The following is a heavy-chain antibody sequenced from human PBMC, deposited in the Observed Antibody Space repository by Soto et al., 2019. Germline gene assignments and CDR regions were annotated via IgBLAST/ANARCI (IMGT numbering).Heavy chain of an antibody. CDR2: ISPDVSDV. CDR1: GFPFTNYW. D-gene: IGHD2-8*02. Sequence: GGSLRLSCAASGFPFTNYWMNWVRQTPGKGLMWVSRISPDVSDVGYADSVEGRFTVSRDNAKNTLYLQMHSLRAEDTAMYYCACWGHIVPVAPSDFDRWGQGTPVTVSS. V-gene: IGHV3-74*01. J-gene: IGHJ4*02. CDR3: ACWGHIVPVAPSDFDR.